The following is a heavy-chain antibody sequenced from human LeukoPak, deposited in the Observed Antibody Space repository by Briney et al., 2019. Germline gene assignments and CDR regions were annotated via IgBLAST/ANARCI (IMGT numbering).Heavy chain of an antibody. Sequence: SETLSLTCTVSGGPVSSGNYYWSWIRQPPGKGLEWIGYIYNSGSTNYNPSLKSRVTISVDTSKNQFSLKLTSVTAADTAVYYCARDPAGYYPHWGQGTLVTVSS. J-gene: IGHJ4*02. D-gene: IGHD3-16*01. V-gene: IGHV4-61*01. CDR3: ARDPAGYYPH. CDR1: GGPVSSGNYY. CDR2: IYNSGST.